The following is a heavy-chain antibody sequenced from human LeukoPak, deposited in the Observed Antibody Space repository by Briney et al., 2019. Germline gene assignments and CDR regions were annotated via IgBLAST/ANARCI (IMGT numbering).Heavy chain of an antibody. CDR2: ISSSGSTI. Sequence: GGSLRLSCAASGFTFSSYAMHWVRQAPGKGLEWVSYISSSGSTIYYADSVKGRFTISRDNAKDSLYLQMNSLRAEDTAVYYCAKDPHPNYYDSSGPIWGQGTMVTVSS. J-gene: IGHJ3*02. CDR1: GFTFSSYA. CDR3: AKDPHPNYYDSSGPI. D-gene: IGHD3-22*01. V-gene: IGHV3-48*04.